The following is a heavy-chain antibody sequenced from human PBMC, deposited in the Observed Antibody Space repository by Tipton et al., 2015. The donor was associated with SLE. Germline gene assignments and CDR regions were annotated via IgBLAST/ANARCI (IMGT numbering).Heavy chain of an antibody. J-gene: IGHJ3*02. CDR1: GFTVSSNY. CDR2: IRYDGSEI. CDR3: ARHFGSKLFDI. V-gene: IGHV3-33*08. Sequence: RSLRLSCAASGFTVSSNYMSWVRQAPGKGLEWVAFIRYDGSEIYYADSVKGRFTISRDNSKNTLYPQKNSLRAEDTAVYYCARHFGSKLFDIWGQGTMVTVSS. D-gene: IGHD3-3*02.